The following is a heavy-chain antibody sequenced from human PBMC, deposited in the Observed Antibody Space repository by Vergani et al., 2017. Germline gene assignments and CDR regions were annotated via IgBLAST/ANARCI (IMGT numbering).Heavy chain of an antibody. Sequence: EVQLVQSGAEVKKPGESLKISCKGSGYSFTSYWIGWVRQMPGKGLEWMGIIDPGDSDTRYSPSFQGQVTISADKSISTAYLQGSGLKASDTAMYYCARNHYDSSGYYYFDYWGQGTLVTVSS. CDR1: GYSFTSYW. J-gene: IGHJ4*02. V-gene: IGHV5-51*01. CDR2: IDPGDSDT. CDR3: ARNHYDSSGYYYFDY. D-gene: IGHD3-22*01.